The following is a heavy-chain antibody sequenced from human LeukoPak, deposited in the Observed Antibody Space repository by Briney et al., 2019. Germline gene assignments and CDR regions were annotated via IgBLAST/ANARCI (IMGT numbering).Heavy chain of an antibody. Sequence: SETLSLTCTVSGGSVSSGSYYWSWIRQPPGKGLEWIGYIHYSGSTNYNPSLKSRVTISVDTSKNQFSLKLSSVTAADTAVYYCARVSEALDAFDIWGQGTMDTVSS. CDR2: IHYSGST. V-gene: IGHV4-61*01. J-gene: IGHJ3*02. CDR1: GGSVSSGSYY. CDR3: ARVSEALDAFDI.